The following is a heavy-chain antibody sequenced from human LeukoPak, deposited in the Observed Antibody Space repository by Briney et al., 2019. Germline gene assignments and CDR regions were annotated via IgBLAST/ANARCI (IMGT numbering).Heavy chain of an antibody. D-gene: IGHD2-2*01. J-gene: IGHJ4*02. CDR1: GFTFSGSA. CDR2: IRSKANSYAT. CDR3: TRYHYNSTTWIDY. Sequence: VGSLRLSCAASGFTFSGSAMHWVRQASGKGLEWVGRIRSKANSYATAYAASVKGRFTISRDDSKNTAYLQMNSLKTEDTAVYFCTRYHYNSTTWIDYWGQGTLVTVSS. V-gene: IGHV3-73*01.